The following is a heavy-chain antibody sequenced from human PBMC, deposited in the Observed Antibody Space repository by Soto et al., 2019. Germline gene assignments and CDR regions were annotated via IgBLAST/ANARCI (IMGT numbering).Heavy chain of an antibody. Sequence: SETLSLTCTVSGGSISGGPYYWSWIRQHPEKGLEWIGYIYSSGSTYYNPSLKSRVTVSVDTSKHQFSLKLSSVTAADTAVYYCARGGPIDRGYPFDPWGQGTLVTVSS. V-gene: IGHV4-31*03. CDR2: IYSSGST. D-gene: IGHD5-12*01. J-gene: IGHJ5*02. CDR3: ARGGPIDRGYPFDP. CDR1: GGSISGGPYY.